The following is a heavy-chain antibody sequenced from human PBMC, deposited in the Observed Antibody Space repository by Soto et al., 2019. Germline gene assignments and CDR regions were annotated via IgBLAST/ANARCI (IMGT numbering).Heavy chain of an antibody. J-gene: IGHJ5*02. Sequence: EVQLVESGGGLVKPGGSLRLSCAASGFTFSSYSMNWVRQAPGKGLEWVSSISSSSSYIYYADSVKGRFTISRDNAKNSLYLQMNSLIAEDTAVYYCARDDYGGNSGWFDPWGQGTLVTVSS. CDR2: ISSSSSYI. D-gene: IGHD4-17*01. CDR3: ARDDYGGNSGWFDP. V-gene: IGHV3-21*01. CDR1: GFTFSSYS.